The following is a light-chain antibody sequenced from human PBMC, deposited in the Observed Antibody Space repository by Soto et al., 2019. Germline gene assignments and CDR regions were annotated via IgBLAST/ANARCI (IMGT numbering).Light chain of an antibody. Sequence: EGVMSNYRATLSVSQGERATLSCRASQSIRTDLAWYQQKPGQAPSLLIFSASTRATGVPARFSGSGSGTDFTLTISRLEPEDFAVYHCQQYGTSPWTFGQGTKVDI. V-gene: IGKV3D-15*02. J-gene: IGKJ1*01. CDR3: QQYGTSPWT. CDR1: QSIRTD. CDR2: SAS.